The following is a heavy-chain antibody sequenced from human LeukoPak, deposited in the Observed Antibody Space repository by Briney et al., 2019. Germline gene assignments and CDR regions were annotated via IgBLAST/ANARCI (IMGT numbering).Heavy chain of an antibody. Sequence: SETLSLNCTLSGRSLNRSSYYWGWIRQPPGKGLEWIGSIYYSGSTYYNPSLKSRVTISVDTSKKQVSLKLNSVTAADAAVYYCAETTPFFYDSSGVPGYYFDHWGQGTLVTVSS. CDR2: IYYSGST. CDR1: GRSLNRSSYY. V-gene: IGHV4-39*01. CDR3: AETTPFFYDSSGVPGYYFDH. J-gene: IGHJ4*02. D-gene: IGHD3-22*01.